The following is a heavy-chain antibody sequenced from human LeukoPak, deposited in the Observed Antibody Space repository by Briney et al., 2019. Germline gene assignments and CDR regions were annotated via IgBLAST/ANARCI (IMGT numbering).Heavy chain of an antibody. CDR3: ARVDSELDY. CDR2: INPNSGGT. D-gene: IGHD2-21*01. Sequence: ASVKVSCEASGYTFTDYYMHWVRQAPGQGLEWMGWINPNSGGTNYAQKFQGRVTMSRDTSISTAYMEVSRLRSDDTAVYYCARVDSELDYWGQGTLVTVSS. J-gene: IGHJ4*02. CDR1: GYTFTDYY. V-gene: IGHV1-2*02.